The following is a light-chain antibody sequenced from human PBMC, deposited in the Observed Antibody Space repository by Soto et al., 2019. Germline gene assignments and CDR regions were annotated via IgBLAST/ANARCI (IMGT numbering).Light chain of an antibody. J-gene: IGKJ2*01. CDR1: QSVSSSY. CDR3: PQYGSSPLT. V-gene: IGKV3-20*01. Sequence: EIVLTQSPGTLSLSPGERATLSCRASQSVSSSYLAWYQHKPGQAPRLLIYGASSRATGIPDRFSGSRSGTDCPLTVSRLEPEDFAVDYCPQYGSSPLTFGQGTKLEIK. CDR2: GAS.